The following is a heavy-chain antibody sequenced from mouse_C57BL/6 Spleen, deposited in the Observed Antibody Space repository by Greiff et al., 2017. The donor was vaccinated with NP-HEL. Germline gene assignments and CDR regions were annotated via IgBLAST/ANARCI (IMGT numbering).Heavy chain of an antibody. CDR3: ARGNYGYYFDY. CDR1: GYTFTSYW. D-gene: IGHD1-1*01. CDR2: IDPSDSET. Sequence: VQLQQPGAELVRPGSSVKLSCKASGYTFTSYWMHWVKQRPIQGLEWIGNIDPSDSETHYNQKFKDKATLTVDKSSSTAYMQLSSLTSEDSAVYYCARGNYGYYFDYWGQGTTLTVSS. J-gene: IGHJ2*01. V-gene: IGHV1-52*01.